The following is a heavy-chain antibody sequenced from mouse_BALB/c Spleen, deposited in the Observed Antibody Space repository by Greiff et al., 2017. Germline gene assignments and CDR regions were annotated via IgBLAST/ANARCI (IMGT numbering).Heavy chain of an antibody. V-gene: IGHV1S81*02. Sequence: QVQLKESGAELVKPGASVKLSCKASGYTFTSYYMYWVKQRPGQGLEWIGEINPSNGGTNFNEKFKSKATLTVDKSSSTAYMQLSSLTSEDSAVYYCTRGWGNYGFAYWGQGTLVTVSA. D-gene: IGHD2-1*01. CDR2: INPSNGGT. J-gene: IGHJ3*01. CDR1: GYTFTSYY. CDR3: TRGWGNYGFAY.